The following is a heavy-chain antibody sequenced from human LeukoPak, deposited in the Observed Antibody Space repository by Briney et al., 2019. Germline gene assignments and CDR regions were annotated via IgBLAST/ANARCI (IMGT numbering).Heavy chain of an antibody. V-gene: IGHV3-30*01. Sequence: PGGSLRLSCAASGFTFSNYAMHWVRQAPGKGLEWVSLISSGGTYEYYADSVKGRFTISRDNSKNTLYLQLNSLRAEDTAVSYCARDSTYYYDSGSSGPHYFDNWGQGTLVTVSS. CDR1: GFTFSNYA. J-gene: IGHJ4*02. CDR2: ISSGGTYE. CDR3: ARDSTYYYDSGSSGPHYFDN. D-gene: IGHD3-10*01.